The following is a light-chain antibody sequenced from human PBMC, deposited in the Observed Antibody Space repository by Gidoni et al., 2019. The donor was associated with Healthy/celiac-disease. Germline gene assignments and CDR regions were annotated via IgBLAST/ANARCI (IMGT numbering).Light chain of an antibody. CDR1: QGISSY. V-gene: IGKV1-9*01. CDR2: AAS. J-gene: IGKJ3*01. CDR3: QHLNRRGFT. Sequence: DIQLTQSPSFLSASVGDRVTITCRASQGISSYLAWYQQKPGKAPKLLIYAASTLQSGVPSRFSGSGSGTEFTLTISSLQPEDFATYYCQHLNRRGFTFGPGTKVDIK.